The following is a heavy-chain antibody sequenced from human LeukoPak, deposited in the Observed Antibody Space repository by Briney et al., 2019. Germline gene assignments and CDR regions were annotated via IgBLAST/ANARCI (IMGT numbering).Heavy chain of an antibody. CDR1: GFTFSNIP. J-gene: IGHJ4*02. D-gene: IGHD3-22*01. CDR2: VSSDGGST. CDR3: VKAILFGSVSYYAD. Sequence: GGSLRLSCSASGFTFSNIPMHWVRQAPGKGLEYVSAVSSDGGSTYYADSVRGRFTISRDNSKNTLSLQMGSLRAEDTAVYYCVKAILFGSVSYYADWGQGTLVTVSS. V-gene: IGHV3-64D*09.